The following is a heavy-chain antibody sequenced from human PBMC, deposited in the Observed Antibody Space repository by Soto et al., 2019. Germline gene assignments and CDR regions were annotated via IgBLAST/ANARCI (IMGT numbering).Heavy chain of an antibody. V-gene: IGHV3-49*03. D-gene: IGHD6-13*01. CDR2: IRSKAYGGTP. J-gene: IGHJ4*02. CDR1: GFTYGDYA. Sequence: GVSRRRSCTASGFTYGDYAMSWYRQAPGKGLAWVRFIRSKAYGGTPEYAAPVKGRCNISRDDSKSIAYLQMNSLRTEDTAVYYCTRDVASSGYLAFDYWGREPWSPSRQ. CDR3: TRDVASSGYLAFDY.